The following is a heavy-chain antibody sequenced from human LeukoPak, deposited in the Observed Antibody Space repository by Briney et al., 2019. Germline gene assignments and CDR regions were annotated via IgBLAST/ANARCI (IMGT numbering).Heavy chain of an antibody. V-gene: IGHV3-43D*04. CDR2: IDRDGGRK. D-gene: IGHD6-19*01. J-gene: IGHJ4*02. CDR3: ARVKLPSGWRTDF. CDR1: GFILRTHA. Sequence: GGSLRLSCAASGFILRTHAMHWVRQAPGKGPEWVSLIDRDGGRKFYTESVKGRFTISRDNSKNSLFLQMNRLRAEDTALYYCARVKLPSGWRTDFWCRGTRVPVTT.